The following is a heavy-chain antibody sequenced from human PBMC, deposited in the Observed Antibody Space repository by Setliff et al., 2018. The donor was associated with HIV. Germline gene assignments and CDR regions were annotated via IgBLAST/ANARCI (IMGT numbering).Heavy chain of an antibody. D-gene: IGHD6-13*01. CDR3: ARGDSRWYERHYYYGMDV. J-gene: IGHJ6*02. Sequence: PGESLKISCKASGYSFTSYWIGWVRQMPGKGLEWMGIIYPADSDTRYSPSFQGQVTISADKSISTAYLQWSSLKASDTAMYYCARGDSRWYERHYYYGMDVWGQGTTVTVSS. V-gene: IGHV5-51*01. CDR1: GYSFTSYW. CDR2: IYPADSDT.